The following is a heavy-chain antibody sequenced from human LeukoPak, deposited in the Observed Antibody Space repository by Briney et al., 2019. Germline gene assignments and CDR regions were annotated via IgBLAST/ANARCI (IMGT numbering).Heavy chain of an antibody. Sequence: SETLSLTCTVSGGPISSYYWSWIRQPPGKGLEWIRYIYYSGSTNYNPSLKSRVTISVDTSKNQFSLKLSSVTAADTAVYYCARDGGYYDSSGYQEPDAFDIWGQGTMVTVSS. V-gene: IGHV4-59*01. CDR1: GGPISSYY. J-gene: IGHJ3*02. CDR2: IYYSGST. D-gene: IGHD3-22*01. CDR3: ARDGGYYDSSGYQEPDAFDI.